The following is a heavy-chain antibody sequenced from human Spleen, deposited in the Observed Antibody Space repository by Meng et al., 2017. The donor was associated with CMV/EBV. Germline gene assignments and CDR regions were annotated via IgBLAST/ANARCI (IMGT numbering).Heavy chain of an antibody. CDR1: DTSFTNYG. D-gene: IGHD3-9*01. Sequence: CKAPDTSFTNYGIAWERQAPEQGLEWMGWINTYNGNTNYAQKFQGRVTMTTDTSTSTAYMELRSLRSDDTAVYYCARSITIFQIDYWGQGTLVTVSS. CDR3: ARSITIFQIDY. V-gene: IGHV1-18*01. CDR2: INTYNGNT. J-gene: IGHJ4*02.